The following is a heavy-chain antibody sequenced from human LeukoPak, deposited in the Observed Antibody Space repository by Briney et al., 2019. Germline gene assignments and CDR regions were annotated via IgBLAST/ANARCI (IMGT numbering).Heavy chain of an antibody. J-gene: IGHJ6*03. CDR2: IYYSGST. V-gene: IGHV4-39*07. Sequence: SETLSLTCTVSGGSISSSSYYWGWIRQPPGKGLEWIGSIYYSGSTYYNPSLKSRVTISVDTSKNQFSLKLSSVTAADTAVYYCARGGHDYGDYGNYYYYMDVWGKGTTVTVSS. D-gene: IGHD4-17*01. CDR3: ARGGHDYGDYGNYYYYMDV. CDR1: GGSISSSSYY.